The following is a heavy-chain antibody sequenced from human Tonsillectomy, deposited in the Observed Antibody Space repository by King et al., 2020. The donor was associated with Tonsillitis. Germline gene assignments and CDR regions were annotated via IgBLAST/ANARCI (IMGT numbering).Heavy chain of an antibody. Sequence: VQLVESGGGVVQPGRSLRLSCAASGFTFSSYGMHWVRQAPGKGLEWVAVISYDGSNKYYADSVKGRFTISRDNSKNTLYLQMNSLRAEDTAVYYCAKTAAAGGDFDYWGQGTLVTVXS. CDR2: ISYDGSNK. CDR3: AKTAAAGGDFDY. D-gene: IGHD6-13*01. J-gene: IGHJ4*02. CDR1: GFTFSSYG. V-gene: IGHV3-30*18.